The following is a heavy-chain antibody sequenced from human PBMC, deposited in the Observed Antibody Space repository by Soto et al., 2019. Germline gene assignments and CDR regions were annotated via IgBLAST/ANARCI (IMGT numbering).Heavy chain of an antibody. V-gene: IGHV1-3*01. D-gene: IGHD3-3*01. J-gene: IGHJ4*02. CDR3: ARDWAEYYDFRRVSFDY. Sequence: ASVKVSCKASGYTFTSYAMHWVRQAPGQRLEWMGWINAGNGNTKYSQKFQGRVTITRDTSASTAYMELRSLRSDDTAVYYCARDWAEYYDFRRVSFDYWGQGTLVTVSS. CDR1: GYTFTSYA. CDR2: INAGNGNT.